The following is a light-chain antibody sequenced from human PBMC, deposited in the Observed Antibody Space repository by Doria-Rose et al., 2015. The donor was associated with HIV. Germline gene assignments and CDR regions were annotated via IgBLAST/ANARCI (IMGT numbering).Light chain of an antibody. J-gene: IGKJ3*01. Sequence: DIQVTQSPESLGMSLGERATLNCKSHQSLLYTFKNYLAWYQQKPGQPPKLLIYWASTRQSGVPARFSGSGSGTDFTLTISSLEAEDVAVYYCQQYYDTPSFGPGTTVDIK. CDR1: QSLLYTFKNY. CDR2: WAS. CDR3: QQYYDTPS. V-gene: IGKV4-1*01.